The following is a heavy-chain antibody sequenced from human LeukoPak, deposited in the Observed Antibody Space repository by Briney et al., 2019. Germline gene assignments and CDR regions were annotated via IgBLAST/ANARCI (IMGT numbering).Heavy chain of an antibody. CDR3: ASSPDHQWQVLLYFDY. J-gene: IGHJ4*02. CDR1: GFNIRNHW. CDR2: MKEDGTEK. D-gene: IGHD6-19*01. Sequence: GGSLRLSCVASGFNIRNHWMSWVRQTPGKGLEWVATMKEDGTEKDYVDAVKGRLTISRDNAMNSVYLQMSRLRAEDTAVYYRASSPDHQWQVLLYFDYWGQGALVSVSS. V-gene: IGHV3-7*01.